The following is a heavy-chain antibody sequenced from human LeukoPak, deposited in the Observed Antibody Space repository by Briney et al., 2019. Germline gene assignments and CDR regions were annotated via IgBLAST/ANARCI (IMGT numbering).Heavy chain of an antibody. V-gene: IGHV4-34*01. CDR3: ARRMITFGGVIVNTTPSHFDY. CDR1: GGSFSGYY. Sequence: SETLSLTCAVYGGSFSGYYWSWIRQPPGKGLEWIGEINHSGSTNYNPSLKSRVTISVDTSKNQFSLKLSSVTAADTAVYYCARRMITFGGVIVNTTPSHFDYWGQGTLVTVS. D-gene: IGHD3-16*02. CDR2: INHSGST. J-gene: IGHJ4*02.